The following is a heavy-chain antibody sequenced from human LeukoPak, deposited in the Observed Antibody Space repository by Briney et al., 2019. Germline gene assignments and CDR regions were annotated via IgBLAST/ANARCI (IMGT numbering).Heavy chain of an antibody. V-gene: IGHV4-30-4*01. CDR1: GGSISSGDYY. J-gene: IGHJ6*03. D-gene: IGHD5-12*01. Sequence: PSETLSLTCTVSGGSISSGDYYWSWIRQPPGKGLEWIGYIYYSGSTYYNPSLKSRVTISVDTSKNQFSLKLSSVTAADTAVYYCARHVGQVATFLYYNYMDVWGKGTTVTVSS. CDR2: IYYSGST. CDR3: ARHVGQVATFLYYNYMDV.